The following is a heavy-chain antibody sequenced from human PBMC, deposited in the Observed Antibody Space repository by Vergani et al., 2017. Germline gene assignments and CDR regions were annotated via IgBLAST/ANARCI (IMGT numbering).Heavy chain of an antibody. Sequence: QVQLQQWGAGLLKPSETLSLTCAVYGGSFSGYYWSWIRQPPGKGLEWIGEINHSGSTNYNPSLKSRVTISVDTSNNQFSLKLSSVTAADTAVYYCARVSGIAARPGPDYWGQGTLVTVSS. CDR3: ARVSGIAARPGPDY. V-gene: IGHV4-34*01. J-gene: IGHJ4*02. D-gene: IGHD6-6*01. CDR1: GGSFSGYY. CDR2: INHSGST.